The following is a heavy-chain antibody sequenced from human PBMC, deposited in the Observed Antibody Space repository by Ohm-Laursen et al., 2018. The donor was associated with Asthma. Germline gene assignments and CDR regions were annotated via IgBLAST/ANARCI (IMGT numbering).Heavy chain of an antibody. Sequence: SLRLSCTASGFTFSSYGMHWVRQAPGKGLELVAVISFHGLNQYYPDSVKGRFTISRDNSKNTLYLQMNSLRAEDTAVYYCAKDFYDSSPHPKNFGFWGQGTLVTVSS. CDR1: GFTFSSYG. CDR2: ISFHGLNQ. CDR3: AKDFYDSSPHPKNFGF. D-gene: IGHD2/OR15-2a*01. V-gene: IGHV3-30*18. J-gene: IGHJ4*02.